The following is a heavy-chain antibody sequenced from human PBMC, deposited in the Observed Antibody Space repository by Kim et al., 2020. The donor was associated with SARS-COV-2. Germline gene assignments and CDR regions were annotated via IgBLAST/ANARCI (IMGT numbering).Heavy chain of an antibody. J-gene: IGHJ4*02. D-gene: IGHD6-19*01. V-gene: IGHV3-30*01. CDR3: ARVAGTGNTFDY. Sequence: YAESGKGRFTNTRDNSKNTLYLQMNRLRAEDTAVYYCARVAGTGNTFDYWGQGTLVTVSS.